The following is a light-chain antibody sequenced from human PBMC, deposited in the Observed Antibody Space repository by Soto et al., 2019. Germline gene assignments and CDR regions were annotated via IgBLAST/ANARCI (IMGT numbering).Light chain of an antibody. J-gene: IGLJ1*01. V-gene: IGLV2-18*01. CDR2: EVS. Sequence: QSALTQPPSVSGSPGQSVTISCTGTSSDVGSYNRVSWYQQPPGTAPKLMIYEVSNRPSGVPDRFSGSKSGNTASLTISGLQAEDDADYYCSLYTSSSTDVFGTGTQLTVL. CDR3: SLYTSSSTDV. CDR1: SSDVGSYNR.